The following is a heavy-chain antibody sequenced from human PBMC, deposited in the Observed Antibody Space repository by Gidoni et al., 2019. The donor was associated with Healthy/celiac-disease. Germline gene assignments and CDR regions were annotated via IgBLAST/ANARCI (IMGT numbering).Heavy chain of an antibody. J-gene: IGHJ6*02. V-gene: IGHV4-34*01. CDR1: GGSFSGYY. Sequence: QVQLQQWGAGLLKPSETLSLTCAVYGGSFSGYYWSWIRQPPGKGLEWIGEINHSGSTNYNPSLKSRVTISVDTSKNQFSLKLSSVTAADTAVYYCARVKGYCSGGSCYSYYYYGMDVWGQGTTVTVSS. CDR2: INHSGST. D-gene: IGHD2-15*01. CDR3: ARVKGYCSGGSCYSYYYYGMDV.